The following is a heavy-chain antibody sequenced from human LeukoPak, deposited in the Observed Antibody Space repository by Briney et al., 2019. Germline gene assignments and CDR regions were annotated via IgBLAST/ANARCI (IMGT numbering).Heavy chain of an antibody. Sequence: SEALSLTCMVSGGSMRSYYWSWIRQPPGKGLEWIGHLYYSGSTKYNPSLKSRVTISLHTSNNQFSLRLSSVTAADTAVYYCARDLGAPNAIFDPWGQGNLVTVSS. V-gene: IGHV4-59*01. D-gene: IGHD3-3*01. CDR2: LYYSGST. CDR1: GGSMRSYY. CDR3: ARDLGAPNAIFDP. J-gene: IGHJ5*02.